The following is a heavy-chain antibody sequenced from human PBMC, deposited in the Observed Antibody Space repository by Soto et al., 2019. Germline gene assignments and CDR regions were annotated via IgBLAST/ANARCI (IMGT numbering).Heavy chain of an antibody. CDR1: GGSISNYY. CDR3: ARVDLFNSDRWFDP. Sequence: PSETLSLTCIVSGGSISNYYWSWIRQPPGKGLEWIGYIYYSGSTNYNPSLTSRVTISVDTSKNQFSLKLSSVTAADTAVYYCARVDLFNSDRWFDPWGQGTLVTVSS. D-gene: IGHD1-20*01. V-gene: IGHV4-59*08. CDR2: IYYSGST. J-gene: IGHJ5*02.